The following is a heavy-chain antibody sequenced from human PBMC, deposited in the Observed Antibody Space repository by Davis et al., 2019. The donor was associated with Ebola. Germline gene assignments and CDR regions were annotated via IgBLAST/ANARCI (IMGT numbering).Heavy chain of an antibody. CDR3: ARYSSSWGRSFDY. V-gene: IGHV3-21*01. Sequence: GGSLRLSCAASGFTFSSYSMNWVRQAPGKGLEWVSSISSSSSYIYYADSVKGRFTISRDNAKNSLYLQMNSLRAEDTAVYYCARYSSSWGRSFDYWGQGTLVTVSS. CDR2: ISSSSSYI. CDR1: GFTFSSYS. J-gene: IGHJ4*02. D-gene: IGHD6-13*01.